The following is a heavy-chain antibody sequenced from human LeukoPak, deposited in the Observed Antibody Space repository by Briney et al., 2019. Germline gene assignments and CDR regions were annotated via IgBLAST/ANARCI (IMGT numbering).Heavy chain of an antibody. CDR3: ARGLRGSYFFDY. CDR2: ISYSGST. D-gene: IGHD1-26*01. CDR1: GGSVSSGSYY. J-gene: IGHJ4*02. V-gene: IGHV4-61*01. Sequence: SETLSLTCTVSGGSVSSGSYYWSWIRQPPGKGLEWIGYISYSGSTNYNPSLKSRVTISVDTSKSQFSLELSSVTAADTAVYYCARGLRGSYFFDYWGQGTLVTVSS.